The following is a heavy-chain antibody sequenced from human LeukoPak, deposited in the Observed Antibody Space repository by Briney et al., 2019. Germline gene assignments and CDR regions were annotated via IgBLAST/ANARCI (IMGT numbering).Heavy chain of an antibody. CDR3: ARHSNYASGSTAKGLFDY. Sequence: SETLSLTCTVSGASIRISNYYWGWIRQPPGKGLEWIASVYYTGTTYYNSSLKSRVTIFVETSKNQVSLRLSSVTAADTAVYYCARHSNYASGSTAKGLFDYWGQGTLVTVSS. CDR1: GASIRISNYY. CDR2: VYYTGTT. J-gene: IGHJ4*02. V-gene: IGHV4-39*01. D-gene: IGHD3-10*01.